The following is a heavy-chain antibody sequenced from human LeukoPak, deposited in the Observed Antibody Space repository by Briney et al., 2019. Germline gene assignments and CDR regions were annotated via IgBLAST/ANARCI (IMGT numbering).Heavy chain of an antibody. CDR3: AKDAYCSSTSCSY. D-gene: IGHD2-2*01. CDR2: IRYDGSNK. J-gene: IGHJ4*02. CDR1: GVTSCGFG. V-gene: IGHV3-30*02. Sequence: PGGSLRLSCAASGVTSCGFGMHCGCEAPGGGVWWGAVIRYDGSNKYYADSVKGRFTISRDNSKNTLYLQMDSLRAEDTAVYYCAKDAYCSSTSCSYWGQGTLVTVSS.